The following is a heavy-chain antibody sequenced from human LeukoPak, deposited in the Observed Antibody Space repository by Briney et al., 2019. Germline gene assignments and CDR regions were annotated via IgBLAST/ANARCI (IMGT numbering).Heavy chain of an antibody. CDR1: GGSFSGYY. CDR3: AKVDSSGYYDAFDI. J-gene: IGHJ3*02. D-gene: IGHD3-22*01. V-gene: IGHV4-34*01. CDR2: INHSGST. Sequence: SETLSLTCAVYGGSFSGYYWSWIRQPPGKGLEWIGEINHSGSTNYNPSLKSRVTISVDKSKNQFSLKLSSVTAADTAVYYCAKVDSSGYYDAFDIWGQGTMVTVSS.